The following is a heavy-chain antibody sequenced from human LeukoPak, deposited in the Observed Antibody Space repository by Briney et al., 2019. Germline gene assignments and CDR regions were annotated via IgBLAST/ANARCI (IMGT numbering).Heavy chain of an antibody. J-gene: IGHJ3*02. Sequence: KPSETLSLTCTVSDGSISSYYWSWIRQPPGKGLEWIGYIYNSGSTNYNPSLKSRVTISVDTSKNQFSLKLSSVTAPDTAVYYCARVTTVTTAAFDIWGQGTLVTVSS. CDR3: ARVTTVTTAAFDI. V-gene: IGHV4-59*08. D-gene: IGHD4-17*01. CDR2: IYNSGST. CDR1: DGSISSYY.